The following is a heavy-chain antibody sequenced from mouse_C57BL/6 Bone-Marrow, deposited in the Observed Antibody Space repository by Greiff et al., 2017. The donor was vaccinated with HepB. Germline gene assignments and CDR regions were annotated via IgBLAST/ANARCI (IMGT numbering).Heavy chain of an antibody. D-gene: IGHD1-1*01. CDR1: GYTFTSYT. CDR2: INPSSGYT. V-gene: IGHV1-4*01. Sequence: VQLQQSGAELARPGASVKMSCKASGYTFTSYTMHWVKQRPGQGLEWIGYINPSSGYTKYNQKFKDKATLTADKSSSTAYMQLSSLTSEDSAVYYCARPGRPYAMDYWGQGTSVTVSS. J-gene: IGHJ4*01. CDR3: ARPGRPYAMDY.